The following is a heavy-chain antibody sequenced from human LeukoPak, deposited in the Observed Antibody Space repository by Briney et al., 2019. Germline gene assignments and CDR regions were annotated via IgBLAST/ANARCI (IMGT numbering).Heavy chain of an antibody. V-gene: IGHV3-23*01. D-gene: IGHD3-22*01. CDR1: GFTFSSYA. Sequence: SGGSLRLSCAASGFTFSSYAMSWVRQAPGKGLEWVSAISGSGGSTYYADSVKGRFTISRDNSKNTLYLQMNSLRAEDTAVYYCAKDTGLWDYYDSSGYDAFDYWGQGTLVTVSS. J-gene: IGHJ4*02. CDR2: ISGSGGST. CDR3: AKDTGLWDYYDSSGYDAFDY.